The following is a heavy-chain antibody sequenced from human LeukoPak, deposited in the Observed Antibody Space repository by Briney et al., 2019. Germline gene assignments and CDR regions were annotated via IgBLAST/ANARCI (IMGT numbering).Heavy chain of an antibody. D-gene: IGHD3-22*01. V-gene: IGHV4-61*01. CDR3: ARGANYYDSSGYSATFDY. CDR1: GGSVSSGSYY. J-gene: IGHJ4*02. Sequence: SETLSLTCTVSGGSVSSGSYYWSWIRQPPGKGLEWIGYIYYSGSTNYNPSLKSRVTISVDTSKNQFSLRLSSVTAADTAVYYCARGANYYDSSGYSATFDYWGQGTLVTVSS. CDR2: IYYSGST.